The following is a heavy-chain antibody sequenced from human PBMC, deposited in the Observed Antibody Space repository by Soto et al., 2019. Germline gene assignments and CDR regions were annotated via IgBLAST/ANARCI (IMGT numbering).Heavy chain of an antibody. D-gene: IGHD3-16*01. J-gene: IGHJ6*03. V-gene: IGHV4-59*08. CDR2: IYASGSS. CDR3: ARQGGGLLFGVHMDV. Sequence: QVQLQESGPGQVKPSETLSLTCSVSGSSIGRFYWSWIRQSPGKGLEWIGYIYASGSSNYNPSLKSRGTLAVSKFKKQFSLILSSLAAADKGIYYCARQGGGLLFGVHMDVWGKGTTVTVSS. CDR1: GSSIGRFY.